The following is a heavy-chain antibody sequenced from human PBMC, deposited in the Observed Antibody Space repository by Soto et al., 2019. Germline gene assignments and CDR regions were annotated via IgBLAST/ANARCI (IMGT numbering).Heavy chain of an antibody. V-gene: IGHV1-69*12. J-gene: IGHJ6*02. D-gene: IGHD4-17*01. CDR2: IIPIFGTA. CDR3: ARDLDYDTQPPPQPYYGMDV. Sequence: QVQLVQSGAEVKKPGSSVKVSCKASEGTFSSYAISWVRQAPGQGLEWMGGIIPIFGTANYAQKFQGRVTITADESTSTAYMELSSLRSEDTAVYYCARDLDYDTQPPPQPYYGMDVWGQGTTVTVSS. CDR1: EGTFSSYA.